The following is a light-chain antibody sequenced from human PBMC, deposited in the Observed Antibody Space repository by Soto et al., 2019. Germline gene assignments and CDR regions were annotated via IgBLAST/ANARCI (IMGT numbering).Light chain of an antibody. CDR3: MQALQTPRT. Sequence: DIVMTQSPLSLPVTPGEPASISCRSSQSLLHSNGYNYLDWYLQKPGQSPQLLIYLGSNRSSGARDRFSGSGSGTDFTLKISRVEAEDVGVYYCMQALQTPRTFGKGTKVEIK. J-gene: IGKJ1*01. CDR2: LGS. CDR1: QSLLHSNGYNY. V-gene: IGKV2-28*01.